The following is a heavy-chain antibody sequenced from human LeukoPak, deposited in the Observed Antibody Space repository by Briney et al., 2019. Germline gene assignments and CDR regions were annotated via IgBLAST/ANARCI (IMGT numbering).Heavy chain of an antibody. CDR3: ASYDSSGYYYGY. Sequence: PSENLSLTCTVSGGSISSSSYYWGWIRQPPGKGLEWIGSIYYSGSTYYNPSLKSRVTISVDTSKNQFSLKLSSVTAADTAVYYCASYDSSGYYYGYWGQGTLVTVSS. CDR1: GGSISSSSYY. J-gene: IGHJ4*02. CDR2: IYYSGST. D-gene: IGHD3-22*01. V-gene: IGHV4-39*01.